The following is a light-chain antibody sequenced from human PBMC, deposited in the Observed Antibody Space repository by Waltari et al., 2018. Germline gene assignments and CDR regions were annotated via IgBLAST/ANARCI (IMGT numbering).Light chain of an antibody. J-gene: IGKJ2*01. V-gene: IGKV4-1*01. CDR1: QNVLLSSNNKNY. Sequence: DIVMTQSPDYLAVSLGERANIHCRASQNVLLSSNNKNYLAWYQQKPGQPPKLLIYWASTRESGVPDRFSGSGSGTDFTLTISSLQAEDVAIYYCQQYYTTPYTFGQGTKLEIK. CDR3: QQYYTTPYT. CDR2: WAS.